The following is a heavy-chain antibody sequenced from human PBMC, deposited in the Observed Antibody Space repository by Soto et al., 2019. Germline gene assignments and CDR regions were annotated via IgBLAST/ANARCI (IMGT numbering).Heavy chain of an antibody. V-gene: IGHV6-1*01. CDR1: GDSVSSNSAA. J-gene: IGHJ4*02. Sequence: PSPTLSLTCAISGDSVSSNSAAWNWIRQSPSRGLEWLGRTYYRSKWYNDYAVSVKSRITINPDTSKNQFSLQLNSVTPEDTAVYYCARETIRVGEYVDTATKPFDYWGQGTLVTVSS. CDR2: TYYRSKWYN. D-gene: IGHD5-18*01. CDR3: ARETIRVGEYVDTATKPFDY.